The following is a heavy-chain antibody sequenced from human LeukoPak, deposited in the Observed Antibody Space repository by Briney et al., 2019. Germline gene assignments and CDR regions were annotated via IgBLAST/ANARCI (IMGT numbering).Heavy chain of an antibody. J-gene: IGHJ4*02. D-gene: IGHD2-21*02. V-gene: IGHV1-69*04. CDR2: IIPILGIA. CDR3: ARGGCGGDCYQFDY. Sequence: SVKVSCKASGGTFSSYAIGWVRQAPGQGLEWMGRIIPILGIANYAQKFQGRVTITADKSTSTAYMELSSLRSEDTAVYYCARGGCGGDCYQFDYWGQGTLVTVSS. CDR1: GGTFSSYA.